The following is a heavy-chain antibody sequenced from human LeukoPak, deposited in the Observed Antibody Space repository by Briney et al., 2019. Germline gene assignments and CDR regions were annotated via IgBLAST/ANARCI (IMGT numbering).Heavy chain of an antibody. D-gene: IGHD6-13*01. CDR1: GGSMNSKSYY. CDR3: ARHDSGAAAGTFDY. J-gene: IGHJ4*02. V-gene: IGHV4-39*07. CDR2: IYYSGST. Sequence: SETLSLTCTVSGGSMNSKSYYWGWIRQPPGKGLEWVGYIYYSGSTNYNPSLKRRVTISVDTSKNQLSMKMSSVTAADTAVYYCARHDSGAAAGTFDYWGQGTLVTVSS.